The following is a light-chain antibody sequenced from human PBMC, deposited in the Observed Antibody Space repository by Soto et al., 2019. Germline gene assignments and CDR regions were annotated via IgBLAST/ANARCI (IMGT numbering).Light chain of an antibody. Sequence: EIVLTQSPVTPSLSPGERATLSCRASQSVTNSLAWYQQKPGQAPRLLVYDASNRATGIPTRFSGSGSGTDFTLTISNLEPEDFAVYYCQQHISWPLTFGGGTKVDIK. V-gene: IGKV3-11*01. J-gene: IGKJ4*01. CDR1: QSVTNS. CDR2: DAS. CDR3: QQHISWPLT.